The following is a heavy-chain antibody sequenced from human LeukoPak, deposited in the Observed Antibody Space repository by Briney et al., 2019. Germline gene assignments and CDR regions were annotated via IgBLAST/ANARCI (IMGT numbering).Heavy chain of an antibody. D-gene: IGHD5-18*01. J-gene: IGHJ4*02. CDR3: ARGFSYGYGPYYFDY. CDR2: ISSDGTST. Sequence: GGSLRLSCAASGFTFTTYWMRWVRQAPGKGLVWVSRISSDGTSTSYADSVKGRFTISRDNAENTLFLHMNSLGAEDTAVYYCARGFSYGYGPYYFDYWGQGTLVTVSS. V-gene: IGHV3-74*01. CDR1: GFTFTTYW.